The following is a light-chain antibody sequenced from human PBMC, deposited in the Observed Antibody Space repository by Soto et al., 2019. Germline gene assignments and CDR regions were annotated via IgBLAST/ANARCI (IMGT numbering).Light chain of an antibody. CDR1: GSNIGAGYD. Sequence: QSVLTQPPSVSGAPGQRVTISCTGSGSNIGAGYDVHWYQQLPGTAPKLLIFGNINRPSGVPDRFSGSKSGTSASLAITGLQAEDEGDYYCQSYDSSLSAVVFGGGTQLTVL. V-gene: IGLV1-40*01. J-gene: IGLJ2*01. CDR2: GNI. CDR3: QSYDSSLSAVV.